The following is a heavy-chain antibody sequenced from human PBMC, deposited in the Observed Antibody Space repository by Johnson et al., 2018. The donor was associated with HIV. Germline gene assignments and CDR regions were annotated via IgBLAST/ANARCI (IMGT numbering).Heavy chain of an antibody. V-gene: IGHV3-30*02. D-gene: IGHD5-18*01. CDR1: GFTFSSYG. J-gene: IGHJ3*02. Sequence: QVQLVESGGGVVQPGGSLRLSCAASGFTFSSYGMHWVRQAPGKGLEWVAIIRYDGSNKYYADSVKGRFTISRDDSKNTLYLQMNSLRAEDTAVYYCAKDSERGYSYGWCGFDIWGQGTMVTVSS. CDR2: IRYDGSNK. CDR3: AKDSERGYSYGWCGFDI.